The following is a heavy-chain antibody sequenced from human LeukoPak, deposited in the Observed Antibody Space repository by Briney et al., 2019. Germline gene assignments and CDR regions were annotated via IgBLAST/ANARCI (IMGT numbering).Heavy chain of an antibody. V-gene: IGHV4-59*04. J-gene: IGHJ5*02. CDR3: ARHSRRGSNWFDP. D-gene: IGHD1-26*01. CDR2: IYHSGST. Sequence: PSETLSLTCTVSGGSISSYYWSWIRQPPGKGLEWIGSIYHSGSTYYNPSLKSRVTISVDTSKNQFSLKLSSVTAADTAVYYCARHSRRGSNWFDPWGQGTLVTVSS. CDR1: GGSISSYY.